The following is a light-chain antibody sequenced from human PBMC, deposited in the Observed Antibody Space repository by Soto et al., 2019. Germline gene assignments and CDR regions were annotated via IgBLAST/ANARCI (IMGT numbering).Light chain of an antibody. CDR2: GAS. Sequence: EIVLTQSPGTLSLSPGERATLSCRASQSVSSSYLAWYQQKPGQAPRLVIYGASSRATGIPDRFSGSESGTDFTLTISRLEPEDFAVYYCQQYGRSLWTFGQGTKVEIK. J-gene: IGKJ1*01. CDR1: QSVSSSY. V-gene: IGKV3-20*01. CDR3: QQYGRSLWT.